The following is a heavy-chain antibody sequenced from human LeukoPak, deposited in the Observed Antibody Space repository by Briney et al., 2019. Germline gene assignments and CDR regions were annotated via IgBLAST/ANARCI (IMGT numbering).Heavy chain of an antibody. J-gene: IGHJ6*03. CDR3: ARRSEFGVLYYMDV. D-gene: IGHD3-16*01. CDR2: ISGSSGTI. Sequence: GGSLRLSCAASGFTFSSYSMNWVRQAPGKGLEWVSYISGSSGTIYYADAVKGRFTIYRDNANNSLYLQMNSLRAEDTAVYYCARRSEFGVLYYMDVWGKGTTVTVSS. CDR1: GFTFSSYS. V-gene: IGHV3-48*01.